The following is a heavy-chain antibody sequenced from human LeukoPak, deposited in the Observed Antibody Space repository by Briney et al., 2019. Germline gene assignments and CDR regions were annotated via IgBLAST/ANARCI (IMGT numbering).Heavy chain of an antibody. D-gene: IGHD1-26*01. Sequence: SQTLSLTCAVYGGSFSGYYWSWIRQPPGKGLEWNGEINHSGSTNYNPSLKSRVTISVDTSKNQFSLKLSSVTAADTAVYYCARGLSIVGATYYFDYWGQGTLVTVSS. CDR3: ARGLSIVGATYYFDY. J-gene: IGHJ4*02. CDR2: INHSGST. V-gene: IGHV4-34*01. CDR1: GGSFSGYY.